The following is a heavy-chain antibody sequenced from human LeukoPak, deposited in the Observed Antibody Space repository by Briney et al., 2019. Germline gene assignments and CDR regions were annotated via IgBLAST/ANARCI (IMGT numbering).Heavy chain of an antibody. Sequence: ASVKVSCKASGYTFTLYYVHWVRLAPGQGLAWMGMISPSDGATTYAQRFQGRVTITTDESTSTAYMELSSLRSEDTAVYYCARWECSSTSCYHNWFDPWGQGTLVTVSS. V-gene: IGHV1-46*01. J-gene: IGHJ5*02. CDR3: ARWECSSTSCYHNWFDP. CDR1: GYTFTLYY. D-gene: IGHD2-2*01. CDR2: ISPSDGAT.